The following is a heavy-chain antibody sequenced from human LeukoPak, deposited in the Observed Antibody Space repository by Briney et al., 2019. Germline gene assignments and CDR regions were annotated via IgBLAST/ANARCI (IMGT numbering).Heavy chain of an antibody. CDR2: ISGDGVSS. Sequence: GGSLRLSCAASGFMFDDYAMYWVRQVPGRGLEWVSLISGDGVSSFYADSVRGRFTISRDNNNNSLSLQMHSLTAEDTAFYYCAREQFSHTSNYFDNWGQGILVTVSS. J-gene: IGHJ4*02. D-gene: IGHD5-24*01. CDR3: AREQFSHTSNYFDN. V-gene: IGHV3-43*02. CDR1: GFMFDDYA.